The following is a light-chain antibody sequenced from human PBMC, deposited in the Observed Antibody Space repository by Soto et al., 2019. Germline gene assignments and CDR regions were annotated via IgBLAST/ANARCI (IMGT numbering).Light chain of an antibody. V-gene: IGLV4-60*03. J-gene: IGLJ3*02. Sequence: QPVLTQSSSASASLGSSVKVTCTLSSGHSSYIIAWHQQQPGQAPRYLMRVEGDGSYKKGSGVPDRFSGSSSGADRYLSISNLQSEDEADYYCETWDSDTWVFGGGTKLTVL. CDR2: VEGDGSY. CDR1: SGHSSYI. CDR3: ETWDSDTWV.